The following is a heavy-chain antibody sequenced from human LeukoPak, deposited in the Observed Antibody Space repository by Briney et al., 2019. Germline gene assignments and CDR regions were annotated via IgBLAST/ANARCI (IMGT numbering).Heavy chain of an antibody. V-gene: IGHV1-8*01. D-gene: IGHD4-17*01. CDR3: ARNHGASDLYFDY. CDR1: GYTFTSFD. Sequence: GASVKVSCKASGYTFTSFDINWVRQATGQGLEWMGWMNYNSGNTGYAQKFQGRVIMTRNISISTAYMELRSLRSDDTAVYYCARNHGASDLYFDYWGQGTLVTVSS. CDR2: MNYNSGNT. J-gene: IGHJ4*02.